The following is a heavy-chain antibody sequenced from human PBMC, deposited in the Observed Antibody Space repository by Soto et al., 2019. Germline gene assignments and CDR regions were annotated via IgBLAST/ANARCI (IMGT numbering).Heavy chain of an antibody. V-gene: IGHV2-5*04. CDR1: GFSLSTTSVG. Sequence: QIILKESGPTLVKPTQTLTLTCNFSGFSLSTTSVGVGWIRQPPGKALEWLALIYWDGDKRYSPSQKRRLTITKDSSKDQVVLISTNIYPVDTGTYYCVYMPTQQWMSFCVWGQGTMVIISS. CDR2: IYWDGDK. J-gene: IGHJ3*01. CDR3: VYMPTQQWMSFCV. D-gene: IGHD6-19*01.